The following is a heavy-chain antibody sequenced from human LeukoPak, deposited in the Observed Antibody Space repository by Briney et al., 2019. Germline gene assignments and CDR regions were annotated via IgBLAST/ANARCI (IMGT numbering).Heavy chain of an antibody. Sequence: SVKVSCKASGGTFSSYAISWERQAPGQGLEWMGGIIPIFGTANYAQKFQGRVTITADESTSTAYMELSSLRSEDTAVYYCARDYYDSSGYWGYWGQGTLVTVSS. CDR2: IIPIFGTA. J-gene: IGHJ4*02. D-gene: IGHD3-22*01. V-gene: IGHV1-69*13. CDR1: GGTFSSYA. CDR3: ARDYYDSSGYWGY.